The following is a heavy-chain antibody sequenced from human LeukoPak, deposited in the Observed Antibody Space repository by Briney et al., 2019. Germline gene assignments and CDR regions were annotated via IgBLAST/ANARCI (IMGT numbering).Heavy chain of an antibody. V-gene: IGHV3-23*01. Sequence: PGGSLRLSCAATGFTFSSYAMSWVRRAPGKGLEWVSAISGSGGSTYYADSVKGRFTISRDNSKNTLYLQMNSLRAEDTAVYYCAKGLRGYSYGDYFDYWGQGTLATVSS. CDR2: ISGSGGST. D-gene: IGHD5-18*01. J-gene: IGHJ4*02. CDR3: AKGLRGYSYGDYFDY. CDR1: GFTFSSYA.